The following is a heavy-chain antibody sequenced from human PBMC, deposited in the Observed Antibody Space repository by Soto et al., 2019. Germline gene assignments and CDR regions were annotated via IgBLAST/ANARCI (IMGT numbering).Heavy chain of an antibody. CDR3: ATIVGANDY. Sequence: SETLSLTCTVSRASIYTYSWTWIRQPAGKGLQWIGHIYSSGSANYSPSLKSRVSMSVDSSKNQISLKLSSVAAADTAVYYCATIVGANDYWGQGTLVTVSS. D-gene: IGHD1-26*01. CDR1: RASIYTYS. V-gene: IGHV4-4*07. CDR2: IYSSGSA. J-gene: IGHJ4*02.